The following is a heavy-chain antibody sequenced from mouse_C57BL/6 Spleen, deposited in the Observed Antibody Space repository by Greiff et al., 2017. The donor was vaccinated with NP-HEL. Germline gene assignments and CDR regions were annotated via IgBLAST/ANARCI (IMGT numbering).Heavy chain of an antibody. D-gene: IGHD1-1*01. CDR3: ARRVYGSSPGFDV. CDR2: INPSSGYT. V-gene: IGHV1-4*01. CDR1: GYTFTSYT. J-gene: IGHJ1*03. Sequence: VQLQQSGAELARPGASVKMSCKASGYTFTSYTMHWVKQRPGQGLEWIGYINPSSGYTKYNQKFKDKATLTADKSSSTAYMQLSSLTSEDSAVYYCARRVYGSSPGFDVWGTGTTVTVSS.